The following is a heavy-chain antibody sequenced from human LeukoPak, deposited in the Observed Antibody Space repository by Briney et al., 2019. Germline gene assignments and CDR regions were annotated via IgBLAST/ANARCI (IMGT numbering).Heavy chain of an antibody. CDR2: INHSGST. J-gene: IGHJ5*02. CDR3: ARLMSYGGKGGPWA. D-gene: IGHD4-23*01. Sequence: PSETLSLTCAVYGGSFSGYYWSWIRQPPGKGLEWIGEINHSGSTNYNPSLKSRVTISVDTSKNQFSLKLSSVTAADTAVYYCARLMSYGGKGGPWAWGQGTLVTVSS. CDR1: GGSFSGYY. V-gene: IGHV4-34*01.